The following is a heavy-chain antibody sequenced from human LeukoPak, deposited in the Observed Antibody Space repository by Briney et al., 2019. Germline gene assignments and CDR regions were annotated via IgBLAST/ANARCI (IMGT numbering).Heavy chain of an antibody. CDR3: ATTLWAWEGHYYYVDV. Sequence: SETLSLTCTVSGGSISSYYWSWIRQPPGKGLEWIGYIYYSGSTNYNPSLKSRVTISVDTSKNQFSLKLSSVTAADTAVYYCATTLWAWEGHYYYVDVWGKGTTVTVSS. J-gene: IGHJ6*03. CDR1: GGSISSYY. V-gene: IGHV4-59*01. CDR2: IYYSGST. D-gene: IGHD1-26*01.